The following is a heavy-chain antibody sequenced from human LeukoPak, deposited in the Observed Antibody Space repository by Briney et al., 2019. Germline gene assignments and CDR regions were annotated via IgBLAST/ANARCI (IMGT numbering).Heavy chain of an antibody. D-gene: IGHD3-16*01. CDR2: INPNSGGT. V-gene: IGHV1-2*02. J-gene: IGHJ6*03. CDR1: GYTFTGYY. Sequence: ASVKVSCKASGYTFTGYYMHWVRQAPGQGLEWMGWINPNSGGTNYAQKFQGRVTMTRDTSISTAYMELSRLRPDDTAVYYCARGALLWRDYYYYYYYMDVWGKGTTVTVSS. CDR3: ARGALLWRDYYYYYYYMDV.